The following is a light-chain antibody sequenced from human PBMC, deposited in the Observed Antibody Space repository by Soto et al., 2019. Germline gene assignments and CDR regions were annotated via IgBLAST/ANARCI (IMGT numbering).Light chain of an antibody. CDR1: NTDVGGYNY. J-gene: IGLJ3*02. Sequence: QSALTQPASVSGSPGQSITISCTGTNTDVGGYNYVSWHQQNPGKAPKLIIYEVSNRPSGVSNRFSGSKSGNTASLTISGLQAEDEADYYCTSYTNIETWVFGGGTKVTVL. CDR2: EVS. V-gene: IGLV2-14*01. CDR3: TSYTNIETWV.